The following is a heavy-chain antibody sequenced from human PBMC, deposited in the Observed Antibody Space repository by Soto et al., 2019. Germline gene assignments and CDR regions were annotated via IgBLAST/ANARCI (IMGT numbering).Heavy chain of an antibody. CDR1: GITFISYW. J-gene: IGHJ4*02. CDR2: INSDGSTT. V-gene: IGHV3-74*03. CDR3: ARGSVGANFDY. D-gene: IGHD1-26*01. Sequence: EGQLVESGGGLVQPGGSLRLSCAASGITFISYWMHWVRQVPGKGLVWVAHINSDGSTTTYADSVKGRFTISRVNAKSTLDLQMNGLRAEDTAVYYCARGSVGANFDYWGQGTLVTVSS.